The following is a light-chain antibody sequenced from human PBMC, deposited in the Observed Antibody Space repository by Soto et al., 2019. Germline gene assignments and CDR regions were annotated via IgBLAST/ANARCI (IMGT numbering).Light chain of an antibody. CDR3: CSSAVTYYI. V-gene: IGLV2-11*01. CDR2: DVS. CDR1: SSDVGGYNY. J-gene: IGLJ1*01. Sequence: QSALTQPRSVSGSPGQSVTISCTGTSSDVGGYNYVSWYQQHPGKAPKLMIYDVSKRPSGVPDRFSGSKSGNTASLTISGLQAEDEADYCCCSSAVTYYIFGTGTKLTVL.